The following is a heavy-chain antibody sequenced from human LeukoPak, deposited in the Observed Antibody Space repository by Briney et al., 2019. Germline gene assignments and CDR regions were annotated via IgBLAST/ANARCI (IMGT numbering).Heavy chain of an antibody. J-gene: IGHJ4*02. CDR1: GFTFSDYY. D-gene: IGHD2-15*01. Sequence: GGSLRLSCAASGFTFSDYYMNWIRQAPGKGLEWVSYISSSTSHTKYADSVKGRFTISRDNAKNTLYLQMNSLRAEDTAVYYCAKGRCSGGSCYGRGFDYWGQGTLVTVSS. CDR3: AKGRCSGGSCYGRGFDY. CDR2: ISSSTSHT. V-gene: IGHV3-11*05.